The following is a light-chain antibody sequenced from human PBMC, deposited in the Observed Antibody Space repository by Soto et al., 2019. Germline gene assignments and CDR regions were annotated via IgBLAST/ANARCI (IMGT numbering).Light chain of an antibody. CDR3: SSSAASNNLGV. J-gene: IGLJ2*01. CDR1: SSDVDDYNY. V-gene: IGLV2-8*01. CDR2: EVN. Sequence: QSALTQPPSASGSPGQSVTISCTGTSSDVDDYNYVSWYQQHPGKAPKLMIYEVNVRPSGVPDRFSGSKSGNTASLTVSGLQAEDEADCYCSSSAASNNLGVFGGWTQRTVL.